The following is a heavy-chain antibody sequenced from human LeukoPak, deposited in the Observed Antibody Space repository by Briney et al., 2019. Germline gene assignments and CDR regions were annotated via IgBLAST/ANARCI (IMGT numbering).Heavy chain of an antibody. CDR1: GGSISSYT. Sequence: SETLSLTCSVSGGSISSYTWSWIRQAPGKGLEWIGYIYYSEPTNYNPSLKSRVTISVDTSKNQFSLKLSSVTAADTAVYYCARTYSSSWLDYWGQGTLVTVSS. J-gene: IGHJ4*02. CDR3: ARTYSSSWLDY. V-gene: IGHV4-59*08. CDR2: IYYSEPT. D-gene: IGHD6-13*01.